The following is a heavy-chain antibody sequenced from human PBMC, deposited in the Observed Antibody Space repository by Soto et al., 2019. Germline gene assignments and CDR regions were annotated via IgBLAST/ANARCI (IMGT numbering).Heavy chain of an antibody. CDR2: IIPVFGTA. V-gene: IGHV1-69*13. CDR1: GATLNTFINYG. Sequence: ASVKVSCKASGATLNTFINYGITWVRQAPGQGLEWMGGIIPVFGTAHYAQKFQGRVTISADESTRAAYMELSSLRSEDTAVYYWARWAATSICVFMYFAFEILVLVTMAT. J-gene: IGHJ3*02. D-gene: IGHD5-12*01. CDR3: ARWAATSICVFMYFAFEI.